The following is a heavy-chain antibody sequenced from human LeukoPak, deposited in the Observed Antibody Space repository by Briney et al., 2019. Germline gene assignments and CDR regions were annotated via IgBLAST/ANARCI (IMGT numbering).Heavy chain of an antibody. CDR1: RFTFSSYG. Sequence: GGSLRLSCAASRFTFSSYGMHWVRQAPGKGLEWVAYIQYDGSNEQYADSVKGRFSISRDSSKNILYLQMNSLRAEDTAVYYCARDRSYYYYMDVWGKGTTVTVSS. CDR2: IQYDGSNE. J-gene: IGHJ6*03. V-gene: IGHV3-30*02. CDR3: ARDRSYYYYMDV.